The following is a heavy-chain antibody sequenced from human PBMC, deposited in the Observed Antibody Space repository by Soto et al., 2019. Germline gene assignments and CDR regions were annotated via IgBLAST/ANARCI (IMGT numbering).Heavy chain of an antibody. V-gene: IGHV1-18*01. CDR3: ATNVVPTARDYYYFYGMDV. Sequence: QVPLVQSGAEVKKPGASVKVSCKASGYTFTSFDISWVRQAPGQGLEWMGWISTYIGNTNYPQKLQGRVTMTADTSTSTAYMVLRSLRSDDTAVYYCATNVVPTARDYYYFYGMDVWGQGTTVTVSS. CDR2: ISTYIGNT. CDR1: GYTFTSFD. D-gene: IGHD2-2*01. J-gene: IGHJ6*02.